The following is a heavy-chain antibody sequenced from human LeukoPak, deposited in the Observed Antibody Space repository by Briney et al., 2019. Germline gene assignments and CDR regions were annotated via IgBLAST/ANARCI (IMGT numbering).Heavy chain of an antibody. V-gene: IGHV3-74*01. CDR3: ARGTTPKT. D-gene: IGHD1-14*01. CDR2: INSDGSST. J-gene: IGHJ5*02. CDR1: GFTFDDYA. Sequence: PGRSLRLSCAASGFTFDDYAMHWVRQAPGKGVVWVSRINSDGSSTSYADSVKGRFTISRDNAKNTLYLQMNSLRAEDTAVYYCARGTTPKTWGQGTLVTVSS.